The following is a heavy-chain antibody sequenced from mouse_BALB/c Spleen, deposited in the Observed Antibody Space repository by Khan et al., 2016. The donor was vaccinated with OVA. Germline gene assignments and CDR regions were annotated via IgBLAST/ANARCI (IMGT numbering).Heavy chain of an antibody. V-gene: IGHV14-1*02. CDR1: GFNIKDYY. CDR2: IDPENGNT. J-gene: IGHJ3*01. Sequence: VRLQQSGAELVRPGALVKLSCKASGFNIKDYYMHWVKQRPEQGLEWIGWIDPENGNTIYDPKFQGKASITADTSSNTAYLQLSSLTSEDTAVYYCARGGFAYWGQGTLVTVSA. CDR3: ARGGFAY.